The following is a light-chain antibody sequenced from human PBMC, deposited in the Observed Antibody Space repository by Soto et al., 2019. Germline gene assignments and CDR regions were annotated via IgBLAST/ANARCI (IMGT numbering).Light chain of an antibody. CDR3: EQYNSYSRT. CDR2: KAS. V-gene: IGKV1-5*03. CDR1: QSISSW. J-gene: IGKJ1*01. Sequence: DIQMTQSPSTLSASVGDRVTITCRASQSISSWLAWYQQKPGKAPKLLIYKASSLESGVQTRFSGSGSETEFTITISSLQNDDIATYYCEQYNSYSRTFGQGTKMEIK.